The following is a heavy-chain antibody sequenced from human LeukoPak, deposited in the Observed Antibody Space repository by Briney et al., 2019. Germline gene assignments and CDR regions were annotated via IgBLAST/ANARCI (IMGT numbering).Heavy chain of an antibody. CDR3: ARDLGFGELS. Sequence: PSETLSLTCTVSGGSVSSGSHYWSWIRQPPGKELEWIGYMYSSGSTNYNPSLKSRVTISIDTSKNQFSLKLSSVSAADTAVYYCARDLGFGELSWGQGTLVTVSS. D-gene: IGHD3-10*01. CDR1: GGSVSSGSHY. J-gene: IGHJ5*02. V-gene: IGHV4-61*01. CDR2: MYSSGST.